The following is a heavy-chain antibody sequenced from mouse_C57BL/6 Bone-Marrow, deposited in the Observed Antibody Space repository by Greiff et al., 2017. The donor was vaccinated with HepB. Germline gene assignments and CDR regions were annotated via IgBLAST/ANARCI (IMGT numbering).Heavy chain of an antibody. V-gene: IGHV2-5*01. Sequence: VKLMESGPGLVQPSQSLSITCTVSGFSFTSYGVHWVRQSPGKGLEWLGVIWRGGSTDYNAAFMSRLSITKDNSKSQVFFKMNSLQADDTAIYYCAKGIYYDYTWFAYWGQGTLVTVSA. D-gene: IGHD2-4*01. J-gene: IGHJ3*01. CDR1: GFSFTSYG. CDR3: AKGIYYDYTWFAY. CDR2: IWRGGST.